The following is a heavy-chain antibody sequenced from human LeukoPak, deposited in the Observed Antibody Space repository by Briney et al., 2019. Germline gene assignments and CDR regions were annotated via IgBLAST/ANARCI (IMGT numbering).Heavy chain of an antibody. CDR2: ISSSSSYI. CDR3: ARYYYDSSGYYYYFDY. V-gene: IGHV3-21*01. Sequence: GGSLRLSCAASGFTFSSYSMNWVRQAPGKGLEWVSSISSSSSYIYYADSVKGRFTISRDNAKNSLYLQMNSLRAEDTAVYYCARYYYDSSGYYYYFDYWGQGTLVTVSS. J-gene: IGHJ4*02. CDR1: GFTFSSYS. D-gene: IGHD3-22*01.